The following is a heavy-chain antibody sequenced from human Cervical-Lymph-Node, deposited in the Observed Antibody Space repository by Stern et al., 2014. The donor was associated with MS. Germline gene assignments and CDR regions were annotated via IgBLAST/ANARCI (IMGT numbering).Heavy chain of an antibody. Sequence: VQLEESGAEVRKPGASVKVSCKASGYTFISYGISWVRQAPGQGLEWMGWVSAYNGNTNYAEKFHGRVTMTTETSTSTAYMELRSLRSDDTAVYYCVRAREGRYYYDSSGYYEYWGQGALVTVSS. CDR1: GYTFISYG. CDR2: VSAYNGNT. D-gene: IGHD3-22*01. CDR3: VRAREGRYYYDSSGYYEY. V-gene: IGHV1-18*01. J-gene: IGHJ4*02.